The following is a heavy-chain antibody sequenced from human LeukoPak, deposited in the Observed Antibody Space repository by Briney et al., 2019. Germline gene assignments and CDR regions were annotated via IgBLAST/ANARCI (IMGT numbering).Heavy chain of an antibody. CDR2: ISAYNGNT. Sequence: ASVKVSCKASGYTFTSYGISWVRQAPGQGLEWVGWISAYNGNTNYAQKLQGRVTMTTDTSTSTAYMELRSLRSDDTAVYYCARSRITIFGVVIPELDYWGQGTLVTVSS. CDR1: GYTFTSYG. V-gene: IGHV1-18*01. D-gene: IGHD3-3*01. J-gene: IGHJ4*02. CDR3: ARSRITIFGVVIPELDY.